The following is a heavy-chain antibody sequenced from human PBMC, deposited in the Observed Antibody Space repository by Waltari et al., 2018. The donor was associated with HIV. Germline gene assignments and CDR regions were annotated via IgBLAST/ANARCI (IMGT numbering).Heavy chain of an antibody. J-gene: IGHJ4*02. CDR3: ARDLRD. CDR1: GGSINGGSYY. Sequence: QVQLQESGPGLVKPSQTLSLTCTVSGGSINGGSYYWSWIRQPAGKGLEWIGRIYTSGSTNYNPSLKSRVTISGDTSKNQFSLKLTSVTAADTAVYYCARDLRDWGQGTLVTVSS. CDR2: IYTSGST. V-gene: IGHV4-61*02.